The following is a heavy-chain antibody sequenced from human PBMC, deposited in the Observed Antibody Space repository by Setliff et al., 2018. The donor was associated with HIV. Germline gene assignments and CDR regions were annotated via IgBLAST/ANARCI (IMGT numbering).Heavy chain of an antibody. CDR1: SGSISSTNYY. CDR2: IHYSGST. Sequence: PSETLSLTCSVSSGSISSTNYYWGWIRQPPGKGLEWIGTIHYSGSTYYNPSLKSRVTISVDTSKNQFSLKLSSVTAADTAVYYCATHASTVQDAMDVWGQGTTVTVSS. CDR3: ATHASTVQDAMDV. D-gene: IGHD4-4*01. V-gene: IGHV4-39*01. J-gene: IGHJ6*02.